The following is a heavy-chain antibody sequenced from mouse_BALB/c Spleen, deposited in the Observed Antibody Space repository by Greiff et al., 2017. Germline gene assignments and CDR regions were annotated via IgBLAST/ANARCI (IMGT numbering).Heavy chain of an antibody. Sequence: QVQLKESGPGLVAPSQSLSITCTVSGFSLTSYGVHWVRQPPGKGLEWLGVIWAGGSTNYNSALMSRLSISKDNSKSQVFLKMNSLQTDDTAMYYCALYGYGFEGFAYWGQGTLVTVSA. J-gene: IGHJ3*01. CDR2: IWAGGST. D-gene: IGHD2-2*01. V-gene: IGHV2-9*02. CDR3: ALYGYGFEGFAY. CDR1: GFSLTSYG.